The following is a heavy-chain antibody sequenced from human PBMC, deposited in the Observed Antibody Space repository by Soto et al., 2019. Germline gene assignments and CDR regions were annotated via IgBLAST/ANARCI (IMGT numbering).Heavy chain of an antibody. CDR1: GGTFSSYA. CDR3: AMTRLGPGRLPWFDP. D-gene: IGHD5-12*01. V-gene: IGHV1-69*12. Sequence: QVQLVQSGAEVKKPGSSVKVSCKASGGTFSSYAISWVRQAPGQGLEWMGGIIPIFGTANYAQKFQGRVTITADESTSTAYMELSSLRSEATAVYYCAMTRLGPGRLPWFDPWGQGTLVTVSS. CDR2: IIPIFGTA. J-gene: IGHJ5*02.